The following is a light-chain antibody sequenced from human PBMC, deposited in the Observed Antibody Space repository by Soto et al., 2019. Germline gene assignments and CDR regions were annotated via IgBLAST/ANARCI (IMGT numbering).Light chain of an antibody. Sequence: DIQMTQSPSSLSASVGDRVTITCRASQSISSYLNWYQQKPGKAPKLLIYAASSLQSGVPSRFSGSGYRTDFTLTISSLQPEDFATYYCQQSYSTPRTFGQGTKVEIK. CDR1: QSISSY. V-gene: IGKV1-39*01. CDR2: AAS. J-gene: IGKJ1*01. CDR3: QQSYSTPRT.